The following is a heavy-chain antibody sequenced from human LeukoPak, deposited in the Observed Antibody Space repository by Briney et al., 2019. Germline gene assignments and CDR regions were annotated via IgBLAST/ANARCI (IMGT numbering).Heavy chain of an antibody. CDR2: IIPIFGTA. V-gene: IGHV1-69*05. CDR3: ARDSVLMVYATPNDAFDI. J-gene: IGHJ3*02. CDR1: GGTFSSYT. D-gene: IGHD2-8*01. Sequence: ASVKVSCKASGGTFSSYTISWVRQAPGQGLEWMGRIIPIFGTANYAQKFQGRVTITTDESTSTAYMELSSLRSEDTAVYYCARDSVLMVYATPNDAFDIWGQGTMVTVSS.